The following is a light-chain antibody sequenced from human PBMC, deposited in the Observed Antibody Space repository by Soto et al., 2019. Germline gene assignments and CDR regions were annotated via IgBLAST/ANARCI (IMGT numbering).Light chain of an antibody. J-gene: IGKJ1*01. CDR1: QSVTTSY. CDR2: AAS. V-gene: IGKV3-20*01. CDR3: QQYGSSPRT. Sequence: EIVLTQSPSTLSLSPGERATLSCGASQSVTTSYLGWYQQTPGQTPRLLIYAASSRATGIPDRFSGSGSGTDFSLTISRLEAEDFAVDYCQQYGSSPRTFGQGTKVDIK.